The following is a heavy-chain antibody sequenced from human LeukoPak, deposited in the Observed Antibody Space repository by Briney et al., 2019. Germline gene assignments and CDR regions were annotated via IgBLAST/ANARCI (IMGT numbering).Heavy chain of an antibody. CDR1: GFTFSTYS. Sequence: PGGSLRLSCAASGFTFSTYSMNWVRQVPGKGLVWVARIDRDGSITNYADSVKGRFTISRDNARDTLYLQMNSLRAEDTAVYYCAREVTMVRGVIGLLDYWGQGTLVTVSS. D-gene: IGHD3-10*01. CDR3: AREVTMVRGVIGLLDY. J-gene: IGHJ4*02. V-gene: IGHV3-74*01. CDR2: IDRDGSIT.